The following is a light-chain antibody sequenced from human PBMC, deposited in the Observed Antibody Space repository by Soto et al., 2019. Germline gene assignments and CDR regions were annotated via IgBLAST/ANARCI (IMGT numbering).Light chain of an antibody. CDR3: GSYAGNDNFV. CDR2: EIT. Sequence: QSALTQPPSASGSPGQSVTISCTGTSSDIGGSNSVSWYQQQPGTAPKLMIFEITERPSGVPSRFSGSKSGNTASLTITGLRTEDEADYYCGSYAGNDNFVLGTGTKLTVL. J-gene: IGLJ1*01. V-gene: IGLV2-8*01. CDR1: SSDIGGSNS.